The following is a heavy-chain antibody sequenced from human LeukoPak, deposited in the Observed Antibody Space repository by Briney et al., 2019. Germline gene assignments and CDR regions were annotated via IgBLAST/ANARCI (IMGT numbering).Heavy chain of an antibody. CDR1: GGSISSGSYY. V-gene: IGHV4-61*02. CDR3: ARDYGDYDYYYYYYMDV. Sequence: PSETLSLTCTVSGGSISSGSYYWSWIRQPAGKGLEWIGRIYTSGSTNYNPSLKSRVTISVDTSKNQFSLKLSSVTAADTAVYYCARDYGDYDYYYYYYMDVWGKGTTVTIS. J-gene: IGHJ6*03. CDR2: IYTSGST. D-gene: IGHD4-17*01.